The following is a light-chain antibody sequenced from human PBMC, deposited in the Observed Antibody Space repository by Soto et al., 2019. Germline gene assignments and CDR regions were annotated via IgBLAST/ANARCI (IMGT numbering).Light chain of an antibody. Sequence: EIVLTQSPGSLSFSPGEIATLSCRASQSVRSDDLAWYQQKPGQAPRLLVYGASSRATGIPDRFSDSGSGTDFTLTISGLEPEDFAVYYCHHYGNSPTFGQGTKVDIK. V-gene: IGKV3-20*01. J-gene: IGKJ1*01. CDR2: GAS. CDR1: QSVRSDD. CDR3: HHYGNSPT.